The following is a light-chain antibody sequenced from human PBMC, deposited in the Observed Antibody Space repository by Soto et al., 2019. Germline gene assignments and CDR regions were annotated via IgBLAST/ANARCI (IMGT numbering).Light chain of an antibody. Sequence: ELVLTQSPATLSLSPGERATLSCRASQSVSSYLAWYQQKPGQAPRLLIYDASNRATGIPARFSGSGSGTDFTLTISSLQSEDFTVYYCQQYNKWPLTFGQGTKVDIK. CDR2: DAS. CDR1: QSVSSY. V-gene: IGKV3-11*01. J-gene: IGKJ1*01. CDR3: QQYNKWPLT.